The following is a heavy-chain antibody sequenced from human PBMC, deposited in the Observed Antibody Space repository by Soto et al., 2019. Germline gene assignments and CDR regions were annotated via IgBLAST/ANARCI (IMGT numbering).Heavy chain of an antibody. CDR1: GYTFTSYW. V-gene: IGHV5-51*01. D-gene: IGHD6-6*01. J-gene: IGHJ6*02. CDR2: IYPGDSDT. CDR3: ARRVAARGYYYYGMDV. Sequence: GESLKISCKGSGYTFTSYWIGWVRQMPGKGLEWMGIIYPGDSDTRYSPSFQGQVTISADKSISTAYLQWSSLKASDTAMFYCARRVAARGYYYYGMDVWGQGTTVTVSS.